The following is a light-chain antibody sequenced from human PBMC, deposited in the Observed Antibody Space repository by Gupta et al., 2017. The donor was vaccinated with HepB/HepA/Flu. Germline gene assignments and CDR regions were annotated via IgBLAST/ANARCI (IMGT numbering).Light chain of an antibody. J-gene: IGLJ1*01. CDR1: SSRIRGKT. CDR2: SNN. Sequence: QSVLTQPPSASGTPGQRVTISCSGSSSRIRGKTVDWYQHLPGTSPNLLMYSNNQRPSGVPDRFSGSKSGTSDSLAISGLQSEDEADYYCATWDDSLNAYVFGSGTKVTVL. V-gene: IGLV1-44*01. CDR3: ATWDDSLNAYV.